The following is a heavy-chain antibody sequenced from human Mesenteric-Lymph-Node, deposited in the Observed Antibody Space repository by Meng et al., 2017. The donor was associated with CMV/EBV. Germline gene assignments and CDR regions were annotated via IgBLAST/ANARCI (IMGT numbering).Heavy chain of an antibody. CDR1: GGSVRSGSYH. V-gene: IGHV4-61*01. CDR2: IYYSGST. Sequence: SETLSLTCTVSGGSVRSGSYHWRWIRQPPGKRLEWIGYIYYSGSTNYNPSLKSRVTISVDTSKNQFSLKLSSVSAADTAVYYCARASSFRGWGMDVWGQGTTVTVSS. CDR3: ARASSFRGWGMDV. D-gene: IGHD3-10*01. J-gene: IGHJ6*02.